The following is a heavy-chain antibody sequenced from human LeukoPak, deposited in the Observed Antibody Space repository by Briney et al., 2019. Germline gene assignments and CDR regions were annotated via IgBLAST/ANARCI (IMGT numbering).Heavy chain of an antibody. D-gene: IGHD3-16*02. V-gene: IGHV4-4*02. CDR3: ARHRGDYVWGSYRYTPTFFDP. CDR2: IYHSGST. Sequence: SETLSLTCAVSGGSISSSNWWSWVRQPPGKGLEWIGEIYHSGSTNYNPSLKSRVTISVDKSKNQFSLKLSSVTAADTAVYYCARHRGDYVWGSYRYTPTFFDPWGQGTLVTVSS. J-gene: IGHJ5*02. CDR1: GGSISSSNW.